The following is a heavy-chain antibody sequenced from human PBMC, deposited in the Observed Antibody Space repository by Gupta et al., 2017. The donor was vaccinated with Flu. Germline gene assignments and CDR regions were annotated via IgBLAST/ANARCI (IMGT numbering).Heavy chain of an antibody. CDR1: GGSISSNH. CDR2: IYHSGST. J-gene: IGHJ4*02. CDR3: AREEYGLDY. D-gene: IGHD6-6*01. Sequence: QVQLQESGPGLVKPSETLSLTCPVSGGSISSNHWSWIRQPPGKGLEWIGHIYHSGSTSYNPSLKSRVTISIDTSKNQFSLTLHSVTAADTAVYYGAREEYGLDYWGQGTLVTVSS. V-gene: IGHV4-59*12.